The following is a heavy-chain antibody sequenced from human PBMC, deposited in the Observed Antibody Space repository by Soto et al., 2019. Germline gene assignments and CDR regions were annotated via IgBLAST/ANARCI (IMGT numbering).Heavy chain of an antibody. CDR1: GGSISHYY. D-gene: IGHD3-16*01. V-gene: IGHV4-59*01. J-gene: IGHJ3*02. CDR2: IYYSGTA. CDR3: ARAAGGDVFDI. Sequence: HVQLQESGPGLVKPSETLSLTCTVSGGSISHYYWSWIRQSPGKGLDWIGYIYYSGTANYNPSLKSGVPISVDTSKNQFSLKLSSVTAADTAVYYCARAAGGDVFDIWGQGTLVTVSS.